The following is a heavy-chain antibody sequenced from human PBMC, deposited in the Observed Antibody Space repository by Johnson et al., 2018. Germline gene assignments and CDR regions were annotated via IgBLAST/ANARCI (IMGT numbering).Heavy chain of an antibody. D-gene: IGHD2-15*01. J-gene: IGHJ5*02. Sequence: VHLVQSGGGLVQPGGSLRLSCAASGFTFSSYSMNWVRQAPGKGLEWVAVISYDGSNKYYADSVKGRFTISRDNSKNTRYLQMNSLRAEDTAVYYCERDAPYCSGGSCYLNWFDPWGQGTLVTVSS. V-gene: IGHV3-30*03. CDR1: GFTFSSYS. CDR3: ERDAPYCSGGSCYLNWFDP. CDR2: ISYDGSNK.